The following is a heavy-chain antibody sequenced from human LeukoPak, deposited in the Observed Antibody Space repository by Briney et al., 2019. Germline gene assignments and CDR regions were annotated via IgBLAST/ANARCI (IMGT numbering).Heavy chain of an antibody. J-gene: IGHJ4*02. V-gene: IGHV3-30*02. Sequence: GGSLSLSCAASGFTFSSYDMHWVRQAPGKGLEWVAFIRYDGSNKYYADSVKGRFTISRDNSKNTLYLQMNSLRAEDTAVYYCAKDRAMVRGVIITTDYWGQGTLVTVSS. CDR1: GFTFSSYD. D-gene: IGHD3-10*01. CDR3: AKDRAMVRGVIITTDY. CDR2: IRYDGSNK.